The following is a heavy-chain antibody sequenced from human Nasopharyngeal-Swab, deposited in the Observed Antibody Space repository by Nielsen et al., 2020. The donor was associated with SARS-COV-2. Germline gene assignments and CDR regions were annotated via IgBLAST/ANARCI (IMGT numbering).Heavy chain of an antibody. CDR1: GYTFTGYY. J-gene: IGHJ6*02. CDR2: MNPNSGNT. D-gene: IGHD5-12*01. V-gene: IGHV1-8*02. Sequence: ASVKVSCKASGYTFTGYYMHWLRQAPAQGLEWMGWMNPNSGNTGYAQKFQGRVTTTRNTSISTAYMELSSLRSEDTAVYYCARTATGNYYYYYGMDVWGQGTTVTVSS. CDR3: ARTATGNYYYYYGMDV.